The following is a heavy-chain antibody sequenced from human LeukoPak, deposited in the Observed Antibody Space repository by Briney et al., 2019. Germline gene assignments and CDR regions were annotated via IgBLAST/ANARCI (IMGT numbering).Heavy chain of an antibody. J-gene: IGHJ4*02. CDR2: ISGSGGST. Sequence: PGGSLRLSCAASGFTFSSYGMSWVRQAPGKGLEWVSAISGSGGSTYYADSVKGRFTISRDNSKNTLYLQMNSLRAEDTAVYYCAKDALPKPYYYDSSGFQRNHYYFDYWGQGTLVTVSS. V-gene: IGHV3-23*01. CDR3: AKDALPKPYYYDSSGFQRNHYYFDY. D-gene: IGHD3-22*01. CDR1: GFTFSSYG.